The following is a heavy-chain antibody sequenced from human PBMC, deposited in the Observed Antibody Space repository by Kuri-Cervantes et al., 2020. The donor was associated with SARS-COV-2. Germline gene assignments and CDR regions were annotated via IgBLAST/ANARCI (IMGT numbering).Heavy chain of an antibody. V-gene: IGHV4-59*01. CDR1: GGSISGYY. CDR3: ARLGATRGSYYYGVDV. Sequence: ESLKISCIVSGGSISGYYWSWMRQPPGKGLEWIGNIHYSGSTNYNTSLDSRVTISVDTSKNQLSLILSSVTAADAAVYYCARLGATRGSYYYGVDVWGQGTTVTVSS. J-gene: IGHJ6*02. D-gene: IGHD1-26*01. CDR2: IHYSGST.